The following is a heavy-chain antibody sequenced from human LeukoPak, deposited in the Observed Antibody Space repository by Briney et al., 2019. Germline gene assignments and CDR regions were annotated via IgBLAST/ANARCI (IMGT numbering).Heavy chain of an antibody. CDR2: DHSSGGT. D-gene: IGHD2-21*02. CDR1: GGSSTGYY. CDR3: TKLSDCGDDCYDRPHWFDP. Sequence: SETLSLTCTVSGGSSTGYYWAWIRQPPGKRLEWIGYDHSSGGTKYNPSLKSRVTVSIDMSRNHFSLNVRSVTAADTATYYCTKLSDCGDDCYDRPHWFDPWGQGRLVTVSS. V-gene: IGHV4-59*08. J-gene: IGHJ5*02.